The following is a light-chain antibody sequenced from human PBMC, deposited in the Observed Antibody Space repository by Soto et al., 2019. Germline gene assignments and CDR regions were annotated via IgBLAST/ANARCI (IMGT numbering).Light chain of an antibody. V-gene: IGKV3-15*01. CDR1: EGVASN. Sequence: EIVLTQSPGSLSLSLGDSATLFCRASEGVASNYLAWYQQTPGQAPRLLIYGASTRATGIPVRFSGSASGTEFTLTISSLQSEDFTVYYCQQYNKWPLTFGQGTKVDIK. CDR2: GAS. CDR3: QQYNKWPLT. J-gene: IGKJ1*01.